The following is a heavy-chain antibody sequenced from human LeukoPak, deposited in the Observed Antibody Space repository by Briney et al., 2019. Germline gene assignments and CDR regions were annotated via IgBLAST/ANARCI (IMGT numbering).Heavy chain of an antibody. CDR2: ISSSSSYI. CDR3: ASGSGSLGGYFDY. V-gene: IGHV3-21*01. CDR1: GVTFSTYS. J-gene: IGHJ4*02. Sequence: GGSLRLSCAASGVTFSTYSMNWVRQAPGKGLEWVSSISSSSSYIYYAGSVKGRFTISRDNAKNSLYLQMNSLRAEDTAVYYCASGSGSLGGYFDYWGQGTLVTVSS. D-gene: IGHD3-10*01.